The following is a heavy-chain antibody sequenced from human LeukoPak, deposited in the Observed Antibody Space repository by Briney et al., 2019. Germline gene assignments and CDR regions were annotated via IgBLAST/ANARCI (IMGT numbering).Heavy chain of an antibody. CDR2: ISSTGGTI. J-gene: IGHJ4*02. CDR3: ARGRGGLQSPFDY. CDR1: GFTFRNYL. D-gene: IGHD5-24*01. Sequence: GGSLRLSCAASGFTFRNYLMNWVRQAPGEGREWVSFISSTGGTIYYADSVKGRFTISRDNAKNTLYLQMDSLGAEDTAVYYCARGRGGLQSPFDYWGQGTLVTVSS. V-gene: IGHV3-48*04.